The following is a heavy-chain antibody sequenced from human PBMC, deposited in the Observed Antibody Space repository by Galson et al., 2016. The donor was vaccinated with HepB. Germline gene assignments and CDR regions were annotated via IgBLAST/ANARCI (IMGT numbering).Heavy chain of an antibody. V-gene: IGHV3-21*01. D-gene: IGHD6-13*01. CDR1: GFPFSAFF. Sequence: SLRLSCAASGFPFSAFFMSWVRQAPGKGLECVPSITSGGSYVYYADSVKGRFAISRDNAKNSLYLQMNSLRAEDTALYYGASAKFGQQVGDWGQGTLVTVSS. CDR2: ITSGGSYV. CDR3: ASAKFGQQVGD. J-gene: IGHJ4*02.